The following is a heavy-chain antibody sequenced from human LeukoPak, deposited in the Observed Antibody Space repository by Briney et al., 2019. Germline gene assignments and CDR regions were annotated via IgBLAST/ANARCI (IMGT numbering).Heavy chain of an antibody. CDR1: GFTFSSYW. V-gene: IGHV3-7*05. D-gene: IGHD4-23*01. J-gene: IGHJ6*02. Sequence: GGSLRLSCAASGFTFSSYWMSWVRQAPGKGLEWVANIKQDGSEKYYVDSVKGRFTISRDNAKNSLYLQMNSLRAEDTAVYYCARDPVVVVTPDYYYYGMDVWGQGTTVTVSS. CDR2: IKQDGSEK. CDR3: ARDPVVVVTPDYYYYGMDV.